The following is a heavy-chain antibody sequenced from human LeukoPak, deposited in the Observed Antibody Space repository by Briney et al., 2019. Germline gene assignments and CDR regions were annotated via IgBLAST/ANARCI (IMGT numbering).Heavy chain of an antibody. CDR2: IWYDGSNQ. J-gene: IGHJ4*02. Sequence: GMSLRLSCAASGFPFSIYAMHWVPDSPGKGGVGVAVIWYDGSNQYYVDSVKGRFTISRDNSKKMLYLQMNSLRAEDTAVYYCARDWYYDSSGYLPYWGQGTLVIVSS. CDR3: ARDWYYDSSGYLPY. D-gene: IGHD3-22*01. V-gene: IGHV3-33*01. CDR1: GFPFSIYA.